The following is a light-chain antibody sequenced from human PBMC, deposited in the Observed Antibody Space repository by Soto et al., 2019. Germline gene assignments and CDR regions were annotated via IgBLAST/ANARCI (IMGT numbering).Light chain of an antibody. CDR1: QSISSW. CDR2: KAS. V-gene: IGKV1-5*03. CDR3: QQYSSYST. Sequence: QLTQSPSSLSASVGDRVTITCRASQSISSWLAWYQQKPGKAPKLLIYKASSLESGVPSRFSGSGSGTEFTLTISSLQPDDFATYYCQQYSSYSTFGQGTRLEIK. J-gene: IGKJ5*01.